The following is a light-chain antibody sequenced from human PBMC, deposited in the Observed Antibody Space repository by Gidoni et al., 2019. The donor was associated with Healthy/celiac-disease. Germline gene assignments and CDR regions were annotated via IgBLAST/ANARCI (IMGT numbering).Light chain of an antibody. CDR3: QQYNNWPPAT. J-gene: IGKJ4*01. Sequence: ELVMTQSPATLSVSPGERATLSCRASQSVSSNLAWYQQKPGQAPRLLIYGASTRATGIPARFSGSGSGTEFTLTISSLQSEDFAVDYCQQYNNWPPATFGGGTKVEIK. CDR1: QSVSSN. V-gene: IGKV3-15*01. CDR2: GAS.